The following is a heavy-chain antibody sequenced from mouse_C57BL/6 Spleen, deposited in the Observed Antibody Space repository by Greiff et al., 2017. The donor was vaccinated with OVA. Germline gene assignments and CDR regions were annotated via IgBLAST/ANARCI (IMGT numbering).Heavy chain of an antibody. CDR2: IHPNSGST. CDR1: GYTFTSYW. V-gene: IGHV1-64*01. Sequence: QVQLQQSGAELVKPGASVKLSCKASGYTFTSYWMHWVKQRPGQGLEWIGMIHPNSGSTNYNEKFKSKATLTVDKSSSTAYMQLSSLTSEDSAVYYCARRGTTVVASYYFDYWGQGTTLTVSS. CDR3: ARRGTTVVASYYFDY. D-gene: IGHD1-1*01. J-gene: IGHJ2*01.